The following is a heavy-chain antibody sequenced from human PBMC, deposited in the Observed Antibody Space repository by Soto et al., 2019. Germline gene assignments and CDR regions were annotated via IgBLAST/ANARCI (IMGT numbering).Heavy chain of an antibody. D-gene: IGHD2-15*01. J-gene: IGHJ4*02. CDR1: GFTFSSYG. CDR2: ISYDGSNK. Sequence: QVQLVESGGGVVQPGRSLRLSCAASGFTFSSYGMHWVRQAPGKGLEWVAVISYDGSNKYYADSVKGRFTISRDNSKNTLYLQMNSQRAEDTAVYYCAKDRARYCGGGSCYSIFDYWGQGTLVTVSS. V-gene: IGHV3-30*18. CDR3: AKDRARYCGGGSCYSIFDY.